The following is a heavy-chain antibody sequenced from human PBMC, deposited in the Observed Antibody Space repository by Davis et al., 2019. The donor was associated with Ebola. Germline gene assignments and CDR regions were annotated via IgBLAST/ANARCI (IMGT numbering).Heavy chain of an antibody. J-gene: IGHJ3*01. CDR2: MNSDGSSI. V-gene: IGHV3-74*01. CDR3: VRTKVVTPGDAFDV. CDR1: GFTFSSHW. D-gene: IGHD4-23*01. Sequence: HTGGSLRLSCAASGFTFSSHWMHWVRQAPGKGPVWISRMNSDGSSISYADFVKGRFTISRDNSKNTLYLKMDTVRAEDTAVYYCVRTKVVTPGDAFDVWGQGTMVTVSS.